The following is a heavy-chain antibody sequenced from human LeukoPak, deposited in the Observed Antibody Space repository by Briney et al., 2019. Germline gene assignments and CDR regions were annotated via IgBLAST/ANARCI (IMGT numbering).Heavy chain of an antibody. CDR3: ARSTVTTFGVDWFDP. J-gene: IGHJ5*02. D-gene: IGHD4-17*01. CDR1: GYTFTSYG. Sequence: ASVKVSCKASGYTFTSYGISWVRQAPGQGLEWMGRISAYNGNTNYAHKFQGRVTMTTDTSTSTAYMELRSLRSDDTAVYYCARSTVTTFGVDWFDPWGQRTLVTVSS. CDR2: ISAYNGNT. V-gene: IGHV1-18*01.